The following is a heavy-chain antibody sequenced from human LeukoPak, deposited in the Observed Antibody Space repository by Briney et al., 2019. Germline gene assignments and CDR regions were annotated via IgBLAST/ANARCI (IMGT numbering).Heavy chain of an antibody. J-gene: IGHJ4*02. CDR2: ISGGGGST. CDR1: DFTFSTYG. V-gene: IGHV3-23*01. D-gene: IGHD3-10*01. CDR3: AKESSLLRGPTVIYCFDF. Sequence: GGSLRLSCAASDFTFSTYGMSWLRQAPGKGLEWVSSISGGGGSTYYADSVKGRFTISRDNSKNTLYLQMNSLRAEDTAIYYCAKESSLLRGPTVIYCFDFWGQGTLVTVSS.